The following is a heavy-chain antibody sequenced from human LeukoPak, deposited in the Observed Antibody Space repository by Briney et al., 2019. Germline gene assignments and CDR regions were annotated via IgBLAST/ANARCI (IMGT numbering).Heavy chain of an antibody. CDR3: ARRIIGTTSDSFDS. CDR1: GGSISGSSYF. D-gene: IGHD1-20*01. V-gene: IGHV4-39*01. CDR2: MSYSGNT. Sequence: SETLSLTCTVSGGSISGSSYFWGWIRQPPVKGLEWVGGMSYSGNTDHNPSLKSRVTTSVDTSKNQFSLKLSSVTAADTAVYYCARRIIGTTSDSFDSWGQGTLITVSS. J-gene: IGHJ4*02.